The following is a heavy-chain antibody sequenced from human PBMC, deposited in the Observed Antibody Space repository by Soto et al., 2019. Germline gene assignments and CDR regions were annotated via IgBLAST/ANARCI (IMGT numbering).Heavy chain of an antibody. J-gene: IGHJ6*02. D-gene: IGHD6-13*01. Sequence: EVPLVESGGGLVQPGGSLKLSCAASGFTFSGSAMHWVRQASGKGLEWVGRIRSKANSYATAYAASVKGRFTISRDDSKNTAYLQMNSLKTEDTAVYYCTRAGLAAAGTGYYYYGMDVWGQGTTVTVSS. CDR2: IRSKANSYAT. CDR1: GFTFSGSA. V-gene: IGHV3-73*02. CDR3: TRAGLAAAGTGYYYYGMDV.